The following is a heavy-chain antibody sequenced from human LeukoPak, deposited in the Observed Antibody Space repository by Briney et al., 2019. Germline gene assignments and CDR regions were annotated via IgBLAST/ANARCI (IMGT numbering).Heavy chain of an antibody. CDR2: INPNSGDT. CDR1: GYSLIGFY. CDR3: ARVRSSDFYFDYMDV. D-gene: IGHD3-22*01. J-gene: IGHJ6*03. V-gene: IGHV1-2*02. Sequence: ASVKVSCKASGYSLIGFYLHWVGQAPGQGLAWMGWINPNSGDTKNAEKFQGRVTMTKDTSINTAYMELNTLKSDDTAVYYCARVRSSDFYFDYMDVWGIGTTVIVS.